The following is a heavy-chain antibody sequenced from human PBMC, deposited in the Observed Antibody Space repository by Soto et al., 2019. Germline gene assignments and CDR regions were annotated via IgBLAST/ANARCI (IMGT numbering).Heavy chain of an antibody. CDR2: IYWDDDT. Sequence: QITLKESGPTRVTPTQTLTLTCTFSGFSLSTSGVGVGWIRQPPGKALEWLALIYWDDDTRYRPSLKSRLTITQDTSKNQVVLTMANMDPVDTATYYCAHSHPITGTHGYYFDYWGQGTLVTVSS. J-gene: IGHJ4*02. V-gene: IGHV2-5*02. D-gene: IGHD1-20*01. CDR3: AHSHPITGTHGYYFDY. CDR1: GFSLSTSGVG.